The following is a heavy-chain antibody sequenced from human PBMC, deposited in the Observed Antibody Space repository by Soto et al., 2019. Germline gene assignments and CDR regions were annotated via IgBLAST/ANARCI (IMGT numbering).Heavy chain of an antibody. V-gene: IGHV4-34*01. CDR1: GDSLRGQS. CDR3: AREDSNGWSGESLDV. J-gene: IGHJ6*02. Sequence: QVQLQQWGAGLLKVSETLSLTCAVVGDSLRGQSWNWIRQSPGKGLEWIGELDQSGGTNYNPSLKSRAIISDDKSKNQFSLTLTSVPAADTAVYYCAREDSNGWSGESLDVWGQGTTGTVSS. CDR2: LDQSGGT. D-gene: IGHD6-19*01.